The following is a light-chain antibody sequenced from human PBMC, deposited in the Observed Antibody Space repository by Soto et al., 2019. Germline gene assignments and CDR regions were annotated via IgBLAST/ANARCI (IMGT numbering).Light chain of an antibody. CDR3: SSYTSSSTLRV. J-gene: IGLJ1*01. Sequence: QSALPQPASVSGSPGQSITISCTGTSSDVGGYNYVSWYQQHPGKAPKLMIYDVSNRPSGVSNRFSGSKSGNTASLTISGLQAEDEADYYCSSYTSSSTLRVFGTGTKVTV. CDR2: DVS. CDR1: SSDVGGYNY. V-gene: IGLV2-14*01.